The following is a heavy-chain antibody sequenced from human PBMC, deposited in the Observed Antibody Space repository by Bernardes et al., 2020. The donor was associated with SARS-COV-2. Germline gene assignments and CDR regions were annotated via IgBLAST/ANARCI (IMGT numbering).Heavy chain of an antibody. CDR2: IWHDGSRE. CDR3: ATEDGEWLES. CDR1: GFTFRDYT. J-gene: IGHJ5*01. D-gene: IGHD4-17*01. Sequence: VGSLRLCCAASGFTFRDYTMHWIRQAPGKGLEWVAVIWHDGSREYYVDSVKGRFAISRDNSNNTLYLQMNNLRVEDTALYRCATEDGEWLESWGQGTLVTVSS. V-gene: IGHV3-33*01.